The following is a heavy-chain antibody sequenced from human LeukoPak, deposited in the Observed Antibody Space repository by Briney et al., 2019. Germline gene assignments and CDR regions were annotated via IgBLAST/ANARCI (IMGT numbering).Heavy chain of an antibody. CDR3: ASTNVLLWGGYYTSYYFDY. V-gene: IGHV1-8*01. CDR2: MNPNSGNT. Sequence: ASVKVSCKASGYTFTSYDINWVRQATGQGLEWMGWMNPNSGNTGYAQNFQGRVTMTRDTSISTAYMELSRLRSDDTAVYYCASTNVLLWGGYYTSYYFDYWGQGTLVTVSS. CDR1: GYTFTSYD. D-gene: IGHD3-3*01. J-gene: IGHJ4*02.